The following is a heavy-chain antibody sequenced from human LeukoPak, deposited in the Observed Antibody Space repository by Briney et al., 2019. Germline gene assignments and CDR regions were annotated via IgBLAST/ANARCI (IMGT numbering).Heavy chain of an antibody. CDR2: IYPNGGST. V-gene: IGHV3-23*01. D-gene: IGHD3-10*01. CDR3: AKPRGVLLWFGELYNDAFDI. CDR1: GFTFSTYS. J-gene: IGHJ3*02. Sequence: GGSLRLSCAASGFTFSTYSMTWVRQGPGKGLEWVSSIYPNGGSTFYADSVKGRFTISRDNSKNTLYLQMNSLRAEDTAVYYCAKPRGVLLWFGELYNDAFDIWGQGTMVTVSS.